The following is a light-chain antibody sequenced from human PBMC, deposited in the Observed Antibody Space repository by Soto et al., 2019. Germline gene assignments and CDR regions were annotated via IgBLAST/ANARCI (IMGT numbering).Light chain of an antibody. CDR2: EDH. J-gene: IGLJ2*01. CDR1: SGSIASNY. V-gene: IGLV6-57*02. Sequence: NFMLTQPHSVSESPGKTVTISCTGSSGSIASNYVQWYQQRPGSAPTTVIYEDHQRPSGVPDRFSGSIDSSSNSASLTISGLKTEDEADYYCQSYDHSNVVFGGGTKVTVL. CDR3: QSYDHSNVV.